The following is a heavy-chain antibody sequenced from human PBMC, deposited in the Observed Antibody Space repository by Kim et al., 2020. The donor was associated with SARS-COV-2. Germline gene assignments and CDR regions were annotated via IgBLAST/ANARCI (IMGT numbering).Heavy chain of an antibody. CDR3: AKGHYSGLVLTGVRNFDY. Sequence: GGSLRLSCAASGFTFSTYAMSWVRQAPGKGLEWVSGISGSGGSAYYADSVKGRFTISRDNSKNTLYLQVNSLRADDTAVYYCAKGHYSGLVLTGVRNFDYWGQGTLVTVSS. CDR2: ISGSGGSA. CDR1: GFTFSTYA. J-gene: IGHJ4*02. V-gene: IGHV3-23*01. D-gene: IGHD3-10*01.